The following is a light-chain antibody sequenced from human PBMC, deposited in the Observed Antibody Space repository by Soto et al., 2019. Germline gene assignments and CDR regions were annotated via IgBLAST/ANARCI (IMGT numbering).Light chain of an antibody. J-gene: IGLJ1*01. Sequence: VLTQPPSASGTPGQRVTISCSGSSSNIGSNIVNWYQQLPGTAPKVLIHSNNQRPSGVPDRFSGSKSGTSASLAISGLQAGDEADYHCAAWDDRMTGYVFGTGTKSPS. CDR1: SSNIGSNI. CDR3: AAWDDRMTGYV. V-gene: IGLV1-44*01. CDR2: SNN.